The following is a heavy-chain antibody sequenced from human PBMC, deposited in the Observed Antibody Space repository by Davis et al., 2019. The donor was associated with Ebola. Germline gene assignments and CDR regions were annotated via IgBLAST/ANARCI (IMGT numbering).Heavy chain of an antibody. CDR3: AGEFTIFGEGFDY. V-gene: IGHV3-11*06. CDR1: GFTFSDYY. J-gene: IGHJ4*02. CDR2: ISSSSSYT. D-gene: IGHD3-3*01. Sequence: GESLKISCAASGFTFSDYYMSWIRQAPGKGLEWVSYISSSSSYTNYADSVKGRFTISRDNAKNSLYLQMNSLRAEDTAVYYCAGEFTIFGEGFDYWGQGTLVTVSS.